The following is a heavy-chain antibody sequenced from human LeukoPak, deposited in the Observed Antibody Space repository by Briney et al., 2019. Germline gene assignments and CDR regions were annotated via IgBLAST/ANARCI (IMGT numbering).Heavy chain of an antibody. Sequence: SQTLSLTCTVSGGSISSGGYYWSXIRQHPGKGLEWVGYIYYSGSTYYNPSLKSRVTISVDTSKNQFSLKLSSVTAADTAVYYCARALDYYYDSSGYYFDYWGQGTLVTVSS. CDR3: ARALDYYYDSSGYYFDY. J-gene: IGHJ4*02. D-gene: IGHD3-22*01. CDR1: GGSISSGGYY. V-gene: IGHV4-31*03. CDR2: IYYSGST.